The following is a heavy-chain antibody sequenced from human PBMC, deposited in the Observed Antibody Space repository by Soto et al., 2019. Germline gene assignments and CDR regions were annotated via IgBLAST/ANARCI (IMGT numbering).Heavy chain of an antibody. V-gene: IGHV3-23*01. CDR1: GFTFSSYA. D-gene: IGHD3-3*01. CDR3: AREVRGIFGVVTNFDY. J-gene: IGHJ4*02. CDR2: ISGSGGST. Sequence: EVQLLESGGGLVQPGGSLRLSCAASGFTFSSYAMSWVRQAPGKGLEWVSVISGSGGSTYYADSVKGRFTISRDNSKNTVYVQMNSLRVEDTAVYYCAREVRGIFGVVTNFDYWGQGTLVTVSS.